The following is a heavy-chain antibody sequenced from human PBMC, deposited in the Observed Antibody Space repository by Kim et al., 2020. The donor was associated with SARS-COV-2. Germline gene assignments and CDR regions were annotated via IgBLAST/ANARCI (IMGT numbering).Heavy chain of an antibody. CDR3: ATYYDSSGYWGY. D-gene: IGHD3-22*01. V-gene: IGHV4-34*01. CDR1: GGSFSGYY. Sequence: SETLSLTCAVYGGSFSGYYWSWIRQPPGKGLEWIGEINHSGSTNYNPSLKSRVTISVDTSKNQFSLKLSSVTAADTAVYYCATYYDSSGYWGYWGQGTLVTVSS. CDR2: INHSGST. J-gene: IGHJ4*02.